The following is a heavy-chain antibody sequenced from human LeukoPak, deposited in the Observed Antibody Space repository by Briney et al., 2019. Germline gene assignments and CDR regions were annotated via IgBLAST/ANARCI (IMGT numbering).Heavy chain of an antibody. CDR3: ARDPAGGAYDL. CDR2: VTWNSGSI. J-gene: IGHJ3*01. CDR1: GFTFDDYA. Sequence: QPGGSLRLSCAASGFTFDDYAMHWVRQAPGKGLEWVSGVTWNSGSIDYADSVKGRFTISRDNAKNSLYLQMNSLRAEDTAVYYCARDPAGGAYDLWGHGTMVTVSS. V-gene: IGHV3-9*01.